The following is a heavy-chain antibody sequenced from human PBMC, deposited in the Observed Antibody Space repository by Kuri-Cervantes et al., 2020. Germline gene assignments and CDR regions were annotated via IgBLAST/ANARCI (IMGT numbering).Heavy chain of an antibody. V-gene: IGHV3-33*08. D-gene: IGHD3-22*01. Sequence: GGSLRLSCAASGFTFSSYAMHWVRQAPGKGLEWVAVIWYDGSNKYYADSVKGRFTISRDNSKNTLYLQMNSLRAEDTAVYYCARNYDSSGLADYWGQGTLVTVSS. CDR2: IWYDGSNK. J-gene: IGHJ4*02. CDR3: ARNYDSSGLADY. CDR1: GFTFSSYA.